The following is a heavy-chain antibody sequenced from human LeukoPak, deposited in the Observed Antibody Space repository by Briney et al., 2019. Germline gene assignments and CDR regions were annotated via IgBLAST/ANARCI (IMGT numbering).Heavy chain of an antibody. D-gene: IGHD4-23*01. Sequence: SETLSLTCTVSGASISSTTYYWGWIHQPPGKGLEWIGSIYYSGSTYYNPSLKSRVTISVDTSKNQFSLRLSSVTAADTAVYYCARQVTTVITRSFDYWGQGALVTVSS. CDR3: ARQVTTVITRSFDY. V-gene: IGHV4-39*01. CDR2: IYYSGST. CDR1: GASISSTTYY. J-gene: IGHJ4*02.